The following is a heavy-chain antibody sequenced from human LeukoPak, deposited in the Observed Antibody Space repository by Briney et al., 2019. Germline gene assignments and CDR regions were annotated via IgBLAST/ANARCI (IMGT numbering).Heavy chain of an antibody. CDR1: GYTFTRYG. D-gene: IGHD5-18*01. V-gene: IGHV1-18*01. CDR2: ISTYNDNT. CDR3: ARQVDTTMALPDY. J-gene: IGHJ4*02. Sequence: EASVKVSCKTSGYTFTRYGMSWVRQAPGQRLEWMGWISTYNDNTNYAQKFRGRVTMTTDTSTSTVYMELRSLRSDDTAIYYCARQVDTTMALPDYWGQGTLVTVSS.